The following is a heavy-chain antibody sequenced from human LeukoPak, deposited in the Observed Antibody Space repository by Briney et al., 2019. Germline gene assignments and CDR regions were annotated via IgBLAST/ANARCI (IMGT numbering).Heavy chain of an antibody. CDR3: ARDRGVVGATGSGAFDI. CDR2: TYYRSKWYY. D-gene: IGHD1-26*01. Sequence: SQTLSLTCAISGDSVSSNSAAWNWIRQSPSRGLEWLGRTYYRSKWYYDYAVSVNSRITIKADTSKNQFSLQLNSVTAEDTAVYYCARDRGVVGATGSGAFDIWGQGTMVTVSS. V-gene: IGHV6-1*01. CDR1: GDSVSSNSAA. J-gene: IGHJ3*02.